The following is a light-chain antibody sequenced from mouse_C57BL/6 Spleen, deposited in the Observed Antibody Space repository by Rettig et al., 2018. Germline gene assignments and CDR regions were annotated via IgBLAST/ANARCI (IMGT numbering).Light chain of an antibody. CDR2: LTS. J-gene: IGKJ2*01. Sequence: QIVLTQSPALMSASPGEKVTMTCSASSSVSYMYWYQQKPRSSPKPWIYLTSNLASGVPARFSGSGSGTSYSLTSSSMEAEDAATYYCQQWSSNPYTFGGGTKLEIK. V-gene: IGKV4-68*01. CDR3: QQWSSNPYT. CDR1: SSVSY.